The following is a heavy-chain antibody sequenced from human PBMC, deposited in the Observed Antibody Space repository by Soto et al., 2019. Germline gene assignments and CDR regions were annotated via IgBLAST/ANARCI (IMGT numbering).Heavy chain of an antibody. CDR1: GYTFTSYY. J-gene: IGHJ4*02. Sequence: QVQLVQSGAEVKKPGAAVKASCKASGYTFTSYYMHWARQAPGQGLEWMGIINLSGGTTTYAQKFQGRVAMTRDTSTSTVYMELSSLRSEDTAVYYCARRSFSSGWDFDYWGQGTLVTVSS. CDR3: ARRSFSSGWDFDY. V-gene: IGHV1-46*01. D-gene: IGHD6-19*01. CDR2: INLSGGTT.